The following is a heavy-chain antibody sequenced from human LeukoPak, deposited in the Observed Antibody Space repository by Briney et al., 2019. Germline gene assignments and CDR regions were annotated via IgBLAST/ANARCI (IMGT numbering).Heavy chain of an antibody. Sequence: PSETLSLTCTMSGASFNSDDQYWNWIRQSPGKGLEWIGSIHPSGMLYNNPSLESRVTMSRDTSKNQFSLNLNSVTAADTVVYFCSRGLDSRKLGYWGQGILVTVSS. CDR3: SRGLDSRKLGY. CDR1: GASFNSDDQY. D-gene: IGHD3-22*01. J-gene: IGHJ4*02. CDR2: IHPSGML. V-gene: IGHV4-31*03.